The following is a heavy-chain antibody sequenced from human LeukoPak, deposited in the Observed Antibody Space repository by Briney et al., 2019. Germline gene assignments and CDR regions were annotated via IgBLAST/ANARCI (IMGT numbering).Heavy chain of an antibody. Sequence: GGSLRLSCAASGFTFSSYGMHWVRQAPGKGLEWVAVISYDGSNKYYADSVKGRFTISRDNSKNTLYLQMNSLRAEDTAVYYCARELYQLLSTAYYYYYGMDVWGQGTTVTVSS. CDR1: GFTFSSYG. CDR3: ARELYQLLSTAYYYYYGMDV. V-gene: IGHV3-30*03. CDR2: ISYDGSNK. J-gene: IGHJ6*02. D-gene: IGHD2-2*01.